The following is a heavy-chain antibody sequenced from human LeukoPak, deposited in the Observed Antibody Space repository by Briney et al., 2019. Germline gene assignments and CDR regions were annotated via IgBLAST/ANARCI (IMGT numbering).Heavy chain of an antibody. CDR3: ARGGGGEYLDWFDF. CDR2: MNPNTGNT. Sequence: ASVKVSCKASGYTFTSYYMHWVRQAPGQGLEWMGWMNPNTGNTGYAQNLQGRATMTRTNSITTAYMELSSLTSDDTAVYYCARGGGGEYLDWFDFWGQGTLVIVSS. V-gene: IGHV1-8*02. CDR1: GYTFTSYY. J-gene: IGHJ5*01. D-gene: IGHD4-17*01.